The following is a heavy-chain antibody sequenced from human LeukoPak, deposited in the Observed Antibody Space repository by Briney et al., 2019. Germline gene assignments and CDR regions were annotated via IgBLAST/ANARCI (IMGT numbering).Heavy chain of an antibody. J-gene: IGHJ5*02. CDR3: ARPLGSLKEYWWFDP. CDR2: INPKSGGT. V-gene: IGHV1-2*02. Sequence: ASVKVSCKASGYTFTNYYMHWVRQAPGQGPEWMAVINPKSGGTNYAQNFQGRVTMTRDTSSTTVYMELTRLRSDDTAVYYCARPLGSLKEYWWFDPWGQGTLVTVSS. D-gene: IGHD2/OR15-2a*01. CDR1: GYTFTNYY.